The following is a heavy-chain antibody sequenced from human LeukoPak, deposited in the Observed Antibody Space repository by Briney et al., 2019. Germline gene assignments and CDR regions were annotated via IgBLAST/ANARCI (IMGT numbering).Heavy chain of an antibody. CDR2: IYYSGST. Sequence: PSETLSLTCTVSGGSMSSYYWSWIRQPPGKGLEWIGYIYYSGSTKYNPSLKSRVTISVDTSKNQFSLKLSSVTAADTAVYYCARDRGDYDSSGYYGYFDYWGQGALVTVSS. J-gene: IGHJ4*02. V-gene: IGHV4-59*12. CDR1: GGSMSSYY. CDR3: ARDRGDYDSSGYYGYFDY. D-gene: IGHD3-22*01.